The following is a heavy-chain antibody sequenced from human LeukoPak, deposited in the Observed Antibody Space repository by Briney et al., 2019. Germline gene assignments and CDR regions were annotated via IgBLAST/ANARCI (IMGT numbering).Heavy chain of an antibody. Sequence: GASVKVSCKASGGTFSSYAINWVRQAPGQGLEWMGRIIPILGIANYAQKFQGRVTITADKSTSTAYMELSSLRSEDTAVYYCARVEAAVAGTENWFDPWGQGTLVTVSS. CDR2: IIPILGIA. CDR3: ARVEAAVAGTENWFDP. J-gene: IGHJ5*02. V-gene: IGHV1-69*04. D-gene: IGHD6-19*01. CDR1: GGTFSSYA.